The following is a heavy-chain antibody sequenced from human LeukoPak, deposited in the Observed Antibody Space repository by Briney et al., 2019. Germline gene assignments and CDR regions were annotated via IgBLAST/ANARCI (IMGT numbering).Heavy chain of an antibody. D-gene: IGHD1-14*01. CDR3: ARGTTFDY. J-gene: IGHJ4*02. Sequence: PSQTLSLTCTVSGASISSGTYYWSWIRQPAGKGLEWIGRIYTSGGINYNPSLKSRVTISADTSKNQLSLKLSSVTAADTAVYYCARGTTFDYWGQGTLVTVSS. CDR2: IYTSGGI. V-gene: IGHV4-61*02. CDR1: GASISSGTYY.